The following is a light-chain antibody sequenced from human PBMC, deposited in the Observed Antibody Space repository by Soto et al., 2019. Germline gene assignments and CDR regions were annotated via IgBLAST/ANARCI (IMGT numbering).Light chain of an antibody. CDR2: AVN. J-gene: IGLJ3*02. CDR1: SSDVGDYNY. CDR3: CSYAGSYSWV. V-gene: IGLV2-11*01. Sequence: QSALTQPRSVSGSPGQSVTISCTGTSSDVGDYNYVSWYQQHPGKAPKLLIYAVNNRPSGVPDRFSGSKSGNTTSLTISGPQAEDEADYSCCSYAGSYSWVFGGGTKLTVL.